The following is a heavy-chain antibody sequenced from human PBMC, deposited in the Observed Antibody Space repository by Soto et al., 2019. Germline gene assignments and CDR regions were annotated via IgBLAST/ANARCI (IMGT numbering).Heavy chain of an antibody. Sequence: PGGSLRLSCAASRFSFSDYWMNWVRQAPGKGLEWVANIKEDGSQKYYVGAVRGRFTTSRDNAKNSLYLQMNSLRAEDTAVYYCARVNSSGFSDYWGQGTLVTVSS. CDR3: ARVNSSGFSDY. V-gene: IGHV3-7*01. CDR2: IKEDGSQK. J-gene: IGHJ4*02. D-gene: IGHD6-19*01. CDR1: RFSFSDYW.